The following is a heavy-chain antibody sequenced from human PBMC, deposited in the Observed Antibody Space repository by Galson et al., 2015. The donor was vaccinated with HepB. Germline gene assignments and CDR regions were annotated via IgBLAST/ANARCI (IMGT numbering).Heavy chain of an antibody. Sequence: SVKVSCKASGYTFSAYGISWVRQAPGQGLEWMGWISADNGNTKNAQKVQGRVTMTTDTSTSTAYMELRSLRSDDTAIYYCGRDQGRWFGEGHLDFWGQGTLVTVSS. V-gene: IGHV1-18*01. D-gene: IGHD3-10*01. CDR3: GRDQGRWFGEGHLDF. CDR2: ISADNGNT. J-gene: IGHJ4*02. CDR1: GYTFSAYG.